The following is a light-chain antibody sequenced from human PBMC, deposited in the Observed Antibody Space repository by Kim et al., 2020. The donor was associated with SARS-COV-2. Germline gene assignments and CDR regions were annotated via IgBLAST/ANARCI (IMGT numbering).Light chain of an antibody. CDR2: YYI. J-gene: IGLJ3*02. V-gene: IGLV3-21*04. CDR3: QVWDTDTSHGV. Sequence: RISSSGIKHKRENNHCYQQKPSQAPVVVIDYYIDRHSAIAVRVSCSNSKNATTLTISRGEARDKDDYYCQVWDTDTSHGVFGGGTQLTVL. CDR1: KHKREN.